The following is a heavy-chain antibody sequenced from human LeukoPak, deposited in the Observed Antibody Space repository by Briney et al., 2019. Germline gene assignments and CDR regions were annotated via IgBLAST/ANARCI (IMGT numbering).Heavy chain of an antibody. D-gene: IGHD3-3*01. CDR2: LYNAGST. Sequence: GGSLRLSCVASGFIVSNNYMSWVRQAPGKGLEWVSVLYNAGSTYYAESVKGRFTISRDNSKNTLYLQMYSLRAEDTAVYYCARGPWYYDFWSGYFFIDYWGQGTLVTVSS. CDR3: ARGPWYYDFWSGYFFIDY. CDR1: GFIVSNNY. V-gene: IGHV3-53*01. J-gene: IGHJ4*02.